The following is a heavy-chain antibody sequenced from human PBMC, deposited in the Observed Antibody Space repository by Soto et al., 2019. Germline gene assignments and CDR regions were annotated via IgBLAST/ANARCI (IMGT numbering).Heavy chain of an antibody. D-gene: IGHD3-3*01. CDR3: ARTNPPYDFWSGYFDY. CDR2: ISYDGSNK. V-gene: IGHV3-30*03. J-gene: IGHJ4*02. Sequence: GGSLRLSCAASGFTFSSYGMHWVRQAPGKGLEWVAVISYDGSNKYYADSVKGRFTISRDNSKNTLYLQMNSLRAEDTAVYYCARTNPPYDFWSGYFDYWGQGTLVTVSS. CDR1: GFTFSSYG.